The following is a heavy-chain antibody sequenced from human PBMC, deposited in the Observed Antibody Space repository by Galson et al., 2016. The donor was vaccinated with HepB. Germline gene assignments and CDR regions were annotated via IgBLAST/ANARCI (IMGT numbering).Heavy chain of an antibody. CDR3: ARDRSYYDSSAYRDAFDI. CDR1: GFTFSSYS. J-gene: IGHJ3*02. V-gene: IGHV3-48*02. D-gene: IGHD3-22*01. Sequence: SLRLSCAASGFTFSSYSMNWVRQAPGKGLEWLSYISSNISIIYYADSVKGRFTISRDTAKNSLYLQMNSLRDEDTAVYYCARDRSYYDSSAYRDAFDIWGQGTMVTVSP. CDR2: ISSNISII.